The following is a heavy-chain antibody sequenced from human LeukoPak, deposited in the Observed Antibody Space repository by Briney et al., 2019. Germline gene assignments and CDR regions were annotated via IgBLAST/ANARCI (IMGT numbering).Heavy chain of an antibody. CDR3: AKVVGTGTTPTDY. CDR1: GFTFNKYA. D-gene: IGHD1-1*01. J-gene: IGHJ4*02. Sequence: GGSLRLSCAASGFTFNKYAMTWVRQAPGKGLVWVAVISASGDNTDYADSVKGRFTISRDNSKNTLSLQMNSLRVEDTAVYYCAKVVGTGTTPTDYWGRGTLVTVSS. V-gene: IGHV3-23*01. CDR2: ISASGDNT.